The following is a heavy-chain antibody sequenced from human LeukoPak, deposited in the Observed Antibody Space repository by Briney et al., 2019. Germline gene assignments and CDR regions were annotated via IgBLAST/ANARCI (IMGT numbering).Heavy chain of an antibody. D-gene: IGHD2/OR15-2a*01. CDR1: GFTFSSYG. CDR3: AKSGASMDPDY. Sequence: GRSLRLSCAASGFTFSSYGMHWVRQAPGKGLEWVAVISYDGSNKYYADSVKGRFTISRDNSKNTLYLQMNSLRAEDTAVYYCAKSGASMDPDYWGQGTLVTVSS. V-gene: IGHV3-30*18. CDR2: ISYDGSNK. J-gene: IGHJ4*02.